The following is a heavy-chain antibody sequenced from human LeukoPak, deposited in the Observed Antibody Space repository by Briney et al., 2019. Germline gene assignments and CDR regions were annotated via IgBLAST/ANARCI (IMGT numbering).Heavy chain of an antibody. CDR3: ARDGWELPFDY. CDR1: GGSISSYC. D-gene: IGHD1-26*01. Sequence: SETLSLTCTVSGGSISSYCWSWIRQPPGKGLEWIGYIYYSGSTNYNPSLKSRVTISVDTSKNQFSLKLSSVTAADTAVYYCARDGWELPFDYWGQGTLVTVSS. CDR2: IYYSGST. V-gene: IGHV4-59*01. J-gene: IGHJ4*02.